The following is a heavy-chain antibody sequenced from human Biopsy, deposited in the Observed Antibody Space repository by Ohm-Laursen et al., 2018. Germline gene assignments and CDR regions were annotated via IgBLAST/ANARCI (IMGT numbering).Heavy chain of an antibody. Sequence: SDTLSLTCTVSGGSITADFWTWIRQTPGERLEWIGYRFHSGSPMYNPSLKSRVTISVDTSKSQFSLTLTSVTAADTAVYYCVRLNRRGNIIFFDYWDRGTLVTVSS. D-gene: IGHD3/OR15-3a*01. CDR1: GGSITADF. J-gene: IGHJ4*02. V-gene: IGHV4-59*08. CDR3: VRLNRRGNIIFFDY. CDR2: RFHSGSP.